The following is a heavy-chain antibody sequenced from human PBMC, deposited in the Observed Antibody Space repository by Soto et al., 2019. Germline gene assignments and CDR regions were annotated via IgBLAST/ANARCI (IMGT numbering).Heavy chain of an antibody. D-gene: IGHD3-10*01. CDR2: VYSTGGT. CDR1: SGPSSTHN. Sequence: QVQLQQSGPGLMKPSETLSLTCSVSSGPSSTHNWGWIRQPPGRGLEWIGYVYSTGGTSYNPSLNSRVTISADTSTNHISLTLSSVTAADTALYYCVRQGIGTQHGLVDVGGQGTTVTVSS. J-gene: IGHJ6*02. CDR3: VRQGIGTQHGLVDV. V-gene: IGHV4-59*08.